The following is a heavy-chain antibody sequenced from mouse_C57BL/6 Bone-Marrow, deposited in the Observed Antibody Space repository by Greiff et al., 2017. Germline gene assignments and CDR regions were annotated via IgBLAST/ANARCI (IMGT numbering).Heavy chain of an antibody. CDR2: ISSGGSYT. V-gene: IGHV5-6*01. J-gene: IGHJ3*01. D-gene: IGHD4-1*02. CDR3: ARDPTVENAY. CDR1: GFTFSSYG. Sequence: EVKVVESGGDLVKPGGSLKLSCAASGFTFSSYGMSWVRQTPDKRLEWVATISSGGSYTYYPDSVKGRFTISRDNAKNTLYLQMSSLKSEDTAMYYCARDPTVENAYWGQGTLVTVSA.